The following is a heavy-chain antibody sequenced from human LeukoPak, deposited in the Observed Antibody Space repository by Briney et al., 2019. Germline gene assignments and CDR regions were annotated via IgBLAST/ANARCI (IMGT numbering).Heavy chain of an antibody. D-gene: IGHD2-15*01. CDR2: INPNSGGT. CDR1: GYTFTGYY. Sequence: ASVKVSCKASGYTFTGYYMHWVRQAPGQGLEWMGWINPNSGGTNYAQKFQGRVTMTRDTSISTAYMELSRLRSDDTAVYYCARDRGCSGGSCLPYFGYWGQGTLVTVSS. V-gene: IGHV1-2*02. J-gene: IGHJ4*02. CDR3: ARDRGCSGGSCLPYFGY.